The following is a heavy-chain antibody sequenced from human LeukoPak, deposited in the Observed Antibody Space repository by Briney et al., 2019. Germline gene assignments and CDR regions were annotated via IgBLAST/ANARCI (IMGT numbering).Heavy chain of an antibody. Sequence: GGSLRLSCAASGFTFSSYAMSWVRQAPGKGLEWVSAISGSGGSTYYADSVKGRFTISRDNSKSTLYLQMNSLRGEDTAVYYCAKDLRDLKLISSANTVTDAWGQGTLVTVSS. D-gene: IGHD4-17*01. J-gene: IGHJ5*02. CDR3: AKDLRDLKLISSANTVTDA. CDR2: ISGSGGST. CDR1: GFTFSSYA. V-gene: IGHV3-23*01.